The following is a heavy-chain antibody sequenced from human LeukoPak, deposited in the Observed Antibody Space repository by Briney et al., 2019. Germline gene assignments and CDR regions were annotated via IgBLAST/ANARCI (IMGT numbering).Heavy chain of an antibody. CDR3: ARQRGGPSDY. CDR2: IYPRDSDT. D-gene: IGHD3-16*01. J-gene: IGHJ4*02. V-gene: IGHV5-51*01. Sequence: GESLKISCKTSGYSFATFWIGWVRQMPGKGLEWMGIIYPRDSDTRYSPSFQGQVTISADKSISTAYLQWSSLKASDTAMYYCARQRGGPSDYWGQGTLVTVSS. CDR1: GYSFATFW.